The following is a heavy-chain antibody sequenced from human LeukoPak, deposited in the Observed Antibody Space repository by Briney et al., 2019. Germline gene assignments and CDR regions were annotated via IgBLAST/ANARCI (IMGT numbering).Heavy chain of an antibody. V-gene: IGHV1-69*05. CDR2: IIPIFGTA. J-gene: IGHJ4*02. CDR3: ARTLLQYDSSGYYQNFDY. D-gene: IGHD3-22*01. Sequence: SVKVSCKASGGTFSSYAISWVRQAPGQGLEWMGGIIPIFGTANYAQKFQGRVTITTDESTSTAYIELSSLRSEDTAVYYCARTLLQYDSSGYYQNFDYWGQGTLVTVSS. CDR1: GGTFSSYA.